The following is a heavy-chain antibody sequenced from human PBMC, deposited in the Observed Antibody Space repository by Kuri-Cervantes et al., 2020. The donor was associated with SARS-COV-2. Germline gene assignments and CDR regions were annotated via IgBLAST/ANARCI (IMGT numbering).Heavy chain of an antibody. Sequence: GESLKISCAASGFTFSSYGMHWVRQAPGKGLEWVAIISYDGSNKYYADSVRGRFTISRDNSKNTLYVQMNSLRAEDTAVYYCVRDGDHWNFDYWGQGTLVTVSS. CDR3: VRDGDHWNFDY. V-gene: IGHV3-30*03. CDR2: ISYDGSNK. J-gene: IGHJ4*02. D-gene: IGHD1-1*01. CDR1: GFTFSSYG.